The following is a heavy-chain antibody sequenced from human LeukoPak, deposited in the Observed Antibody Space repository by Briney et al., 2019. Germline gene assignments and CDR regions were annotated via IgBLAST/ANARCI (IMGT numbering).Heavy chain of an antibody. J-gene: IGHJ5*02. Sequence: PSQTLSLTCTVSGGSISSGGYYWSWIRQHPGKGLEWIGYIYYSGSTYYNPSLKSRVTISVDTSKNQSSLKLSSVTAADTAVYYCARERYYDSSGYLINWFDPWGQGTLVTVSS. CDR1: GGSISSGGYY. CDR2: IYYSGST. CDR3: ARERYYDSSGYLINWFDP. D-gene: IGHD3-22*01. V-gene: IGHV4-31*03.